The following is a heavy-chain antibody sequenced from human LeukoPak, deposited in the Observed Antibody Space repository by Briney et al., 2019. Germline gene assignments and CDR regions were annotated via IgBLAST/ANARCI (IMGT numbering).Heavy chain of an antibody. J-gene: IGHJ4*02. V-gene: IGHV3-7*01. CDR1: GFTFSSYW. D-gene: IGHD2-21*02. CDR3: AKGDPPGSFDY. CDR2: IKQDGSEK. Sequence: GGSLRLSCAASGFTFSSYWMSWVRQAPGKGLEWVANIKQDGSEKYYVDSVKGRFTISRDNAKNSLYPQMNSLRAEDTAVYYCAKGDPPGSFDYWGQGTLVTVSS.